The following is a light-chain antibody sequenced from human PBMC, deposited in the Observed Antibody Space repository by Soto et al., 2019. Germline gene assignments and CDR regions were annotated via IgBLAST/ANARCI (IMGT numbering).Light chain of an antibody. Sequence: ETVLTQSAATLSVSPGERATLSCRASQSVSTNLAWYQQKLGQAPRVLIYGSSSRATGVPARFSGSGSGTEFTLTISCLQSEDAGIHYCLQDNDWPLSTFGQGTRLEIK. J-gene: IGKJ5*01. CDR3: LQDNDWPLST. V-gene: IGKV3-15*01. CDR1: QSVSTN. CDR2: GSS.